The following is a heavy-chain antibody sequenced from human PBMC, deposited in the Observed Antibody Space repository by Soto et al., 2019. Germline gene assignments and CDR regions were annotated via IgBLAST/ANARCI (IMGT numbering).Heavy chain of an antibody. CDR2: ISSSGDTK. J-gene: IGHJ5*02. V-gene: IGHV3-48*03. CDR1: GFTFTSYD. CDR3: VRGTIVGATFTS. D-gene: IGHD1-26*01. Sequence: LRLSCAASGFTFTSYDMNWVRQAPGKGLEWLSYISSSGDTKNYADSVQGRFTVSRDSAKNSLYLQMNSLRTEDTAVYYCVRGTIVGATFTSWGQGTLVTVSS.